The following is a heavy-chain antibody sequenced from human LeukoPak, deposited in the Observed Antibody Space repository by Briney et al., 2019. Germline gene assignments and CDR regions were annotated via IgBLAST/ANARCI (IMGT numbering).Heavy chain of an antibody. CDR1: GGSMTSSNHF. J-gene: IGHJ4*02. CDR2: IYYSGTT. Sequence: PSETLSLTCSVSGGSMTSSNHFWRWIRQPPGKGLEWVANIYYSGTTFYNPSLKTRVNISVDTSKNHFSLKLISVTAADTAVYYCARCPRKMATQIDWGQGTLVTVSS. D-gene: IGHD5-24*01. CDR3: ARCPRKMATQID. V-gene: IGHV4-39*02.